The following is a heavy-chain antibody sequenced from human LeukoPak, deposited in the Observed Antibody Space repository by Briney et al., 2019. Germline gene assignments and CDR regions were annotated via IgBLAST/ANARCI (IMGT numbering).Heavy chain of an antibody. CDR1: GGTFSSYA. CDR2: IIPVFGTT. V-gene: IGHV1-69*01. CDR3: AKEGSTRYFQH. Sequence: SVKVSCKASGGTFSSYAISWVRQAPGQGLEWMGGIIPVFGTTNYAQKFQGRVTVTADESTSTAYMELSSLRSEDTAVYYCAKEGSTRYFQHWGQGTLVTVSS. D-gene: IGHD6-13*01. J-gene: IGHJ1*01.